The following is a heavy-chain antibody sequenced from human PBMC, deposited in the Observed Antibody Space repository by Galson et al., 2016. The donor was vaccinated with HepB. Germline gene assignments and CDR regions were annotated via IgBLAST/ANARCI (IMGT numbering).Heavy chain of an antibody. D-gene: IGHD6-19*01. Sequence: SVKVSCKASGGTFNNFAIAWVREAPGQGLEWVGGVIPLFGTASYAEKFQDRVTITADKSTSTTYMELRSLRSDDTALYYCESRSGPEDFWGQGTLVTVSS. CDR2: VIPLFGTA. CDR3: ESRSGPEDF. V-gene: IGHV1-69*06. J-gene: IGHJ4*02. CDR1: GGTFNNFA.